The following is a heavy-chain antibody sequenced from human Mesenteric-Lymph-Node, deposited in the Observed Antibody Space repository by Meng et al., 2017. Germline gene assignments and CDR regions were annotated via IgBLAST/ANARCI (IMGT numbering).Heavy chain of an antibody. Sequence: VQLQESGPGLVKPSQTLSLTCAVYGGSFTAYYWTWIRQAPGKGPEWIGETSHSGSTSYNPSLKSRVTMSVDTSKNQFSLNLNSVTAVDTAVYYCARNVPGTSAYYDWGQGTLVTVSS. CDR1: GGSFTAYY. D-gene: IGHD3-22*01. CDR3: ARNVPGTSAYYD. J-gene: IGHJ4*02. V-gene: IGHV4-34*09. CDR2: TSHSGST.